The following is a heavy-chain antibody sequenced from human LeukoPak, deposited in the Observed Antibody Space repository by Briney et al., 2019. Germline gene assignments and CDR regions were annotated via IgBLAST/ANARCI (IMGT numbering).Heavy chain of an antibody. J-gene: IGHJ4*02. CDR3: ARYLRPPYYFDY. Sequence: TSGTLSLTCTVSGDSISSSYWSWIRQPPGKGLEWIGYVSYSGSSKYNPSLKSRVTMSVDTSKNQFSLKLNSVTAADTALYYCARYLRPPYYFDYWGQGTLVTVSS. CDR2: VSYSGSS. CDR1: GDSISSSY. V-gene: IGHV4-59*08.